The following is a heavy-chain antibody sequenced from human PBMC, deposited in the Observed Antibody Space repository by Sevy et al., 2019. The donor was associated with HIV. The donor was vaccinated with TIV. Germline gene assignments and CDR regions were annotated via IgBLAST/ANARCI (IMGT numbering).Heavy chain of an antibody. Sequence: GGSLRLSCTASGFTFSDYGMHWVRQAPGKGLEWVAFIRYDGSTKYYADSVKGRFTISRDNSKNTLFLQLNRLRVEDTAVYYCAKDLTVRYSTSSGDFDYWGQGSLVTVSS. J-gene: IGHJ4*02. CDR2: IRYDGSTK. V-gene: IGHV3-30*02. CDR3: AKDLTVRYSTSSGDFDY. CDR1: GFTFSDYG. D-gene: IGHD6-6*01.